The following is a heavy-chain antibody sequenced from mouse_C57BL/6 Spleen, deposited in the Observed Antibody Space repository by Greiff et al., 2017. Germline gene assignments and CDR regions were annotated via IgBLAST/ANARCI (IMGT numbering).Heavy chain of an antibody. CDR3: ARGTALGHWYFDV. CDR1: GYTFTSYW. CDR2: INPSNGGT. V-gene: IGHV1-53*01. Sequence: QVQLQQPGTELVKPGASVKLSCKASGYTFTSYWMHWVKQRPGQGLEWIGNINPSNGGTNYNEKFKSKATLTVDKSSSTAYMQLSSLTSEDSAVYYGARGTALGHWYFDVWGTGTTVTVSA. D-gene: IGHD4-1*01. J-gene: IGHJ1*03.